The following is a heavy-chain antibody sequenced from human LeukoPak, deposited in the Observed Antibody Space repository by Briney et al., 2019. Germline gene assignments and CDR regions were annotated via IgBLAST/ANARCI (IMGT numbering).Heavy chain of an antibody. V-gene: IGHV3-53*05. CDR3: AKASVVVVYYFDY. Sequence: GGSLRLSCAASGFTVSSNYMSWVRQAPGKGLEWVSVIYSGGSTYYADSVKGRFTISRDNSKNTLYLQMNSLRAEDTAVYYCAKASVVVVYYFDYWGQGTLVTVSS. J-gene: IGHJ4*02. CDR2: IYSGGST. D-gene: IGHD2-15*01. CDR1: GFTVSSNY.